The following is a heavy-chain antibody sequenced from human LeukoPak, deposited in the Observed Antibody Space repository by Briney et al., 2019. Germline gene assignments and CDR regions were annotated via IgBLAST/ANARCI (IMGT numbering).Heavy chain of an antibody. D-gene: IGHD2-15*01. CDR2: MNPNSGNT. J-gene: IGHJ5*02. V-gene: IGHV1-8*01. CDR3: ARGSIRTVVTP. Sequence: ASVKVSCKASGYTFTSYDINWVRQAPGQGLEWMGWMNPNSGNTGYAQKFQGRVTMTRDTSITTAYMELSSLRSEDTAVYYCARGSIRTVVTPWGQGTLVTVSS. CDR1: GYTFTSYD.